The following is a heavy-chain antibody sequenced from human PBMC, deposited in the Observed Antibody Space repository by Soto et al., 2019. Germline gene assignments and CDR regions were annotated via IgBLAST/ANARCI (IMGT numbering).Heavy chain of an antibody. CDR3: ARHFGYDVFVKSGGGFDS. CDR1: GYTLTELS. Sequence: ASVKVSCKFSGYTLTELSMHWVRQAPGQGLEWMGGFDPEDGETIYAQKFQGRVTMTEDTSTDTVSLKLTSVTAADTAMYYCARHFGYDVFVKSGGGFDSWGQGTLVTVSS. D-gene: IGHD3-9*01. CDR2: FDPEDGET. J-gene: IGHJ4*02. V-gene: IGHV1-24*01.